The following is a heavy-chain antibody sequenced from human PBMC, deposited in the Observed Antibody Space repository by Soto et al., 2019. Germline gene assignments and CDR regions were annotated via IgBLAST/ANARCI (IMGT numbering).Heavy chain of an antibody. D-gene: IGHD3-22*01. J-gene: IGHJ3*02. CDR3: ARSTQNYYDSSALDAFDI. Sequence: SVKVPCKVSGYTLTELSMHWVRQAPGKGLEWMGGFDPEDGETIYAQKFQGRVTMTEDTSTDTAYMELSSLRSEDTAVYYCARSTQNYYDSSALDAFDIWGQGTMVT. CDR1: GYTLTELS. CDR2: FDPEDGET. V-gene: IGHV1-24*01.